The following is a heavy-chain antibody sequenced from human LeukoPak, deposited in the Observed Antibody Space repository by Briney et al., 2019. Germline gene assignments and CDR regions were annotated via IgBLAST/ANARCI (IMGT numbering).Heavy chain of an antibody. D-gene: IGHD2-15*01. J-gene: IGHJ4*02. Sequence: GGSLRLSCAASGFTFSSHWMSWVRQAPGKGLEWVGNIKQDGSEKYYVDSVKGRFTISRDNAKNSLYLQMNSLRVDDTALYFCARVGWPLDYWGQGTLVTVSS. CDR3: ARVGWPLDY. CDR1: GFTFSSHW. CDR2: IKQDGSEK. V-gene: IGHV3-7*01.